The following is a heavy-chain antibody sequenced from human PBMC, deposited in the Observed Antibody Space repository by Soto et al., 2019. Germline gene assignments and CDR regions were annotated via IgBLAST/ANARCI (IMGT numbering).Heavy chain of an antibody. D-gene: IGHD2-2*01. Sequence: GGSLRISCAASEIIFNGFGMHWVRQAPGKGLEWVAVIRYDGSDIHYADSVKGRFTISRDNSKNTLYLQMDSLRGEDTAVYYCASDGVGYAAYFDYFDYLGQRAVVTVSS. CDR2: IRYDGSDI. J-gene: IGHJ4*02. CDR1: EIIFNGFG. CDR3: ASDGVGYAAYFDYFDY. V-gene: IGHV3-33*01.